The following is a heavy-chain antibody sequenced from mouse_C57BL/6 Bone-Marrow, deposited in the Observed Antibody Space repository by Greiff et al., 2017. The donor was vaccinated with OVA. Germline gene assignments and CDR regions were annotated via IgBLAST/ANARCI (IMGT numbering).Heavy chain of an antibody. J-gene: IGHJ3*01. CDR2: ISSGGSYT. CDR1: GFTFSSYG. D-gene: IGHD2-4*01. Sequence: EVKLMESGGDLVKPGGSLKLSCAASGFTFSSYGMSWVRQTPDKRLEWVATISSGGSYTYYPDSVKGRFTISRDNAKNTLYLQMSSLKSEDTAMYYCARRGDYERFAYWGQGTLVTVSA. CDR3: ARRGDYERFAY. V-gene: IGHV5-6*02.